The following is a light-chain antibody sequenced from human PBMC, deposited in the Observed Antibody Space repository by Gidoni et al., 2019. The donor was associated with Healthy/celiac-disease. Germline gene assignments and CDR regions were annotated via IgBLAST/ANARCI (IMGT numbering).Light chain of an antibody. Sequence: DIQMTPSPSSLSASVGDRVTITCRASQSISSYLNWYQQKPGKAPKLLMYAAASLQSGVPSRFSSSGSGTDVTLTISSMQPEDYATYYCQQRYNTTARTVGGGTKVEIK. CDR3: QQRYNTTART. CDR2: AAA. CDR1: QSISSY. V-gene: IGKV1-39*01. J-gene: IGKJ4*02.